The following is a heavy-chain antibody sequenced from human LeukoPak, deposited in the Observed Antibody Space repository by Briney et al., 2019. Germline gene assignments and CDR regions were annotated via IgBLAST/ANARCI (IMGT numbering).Heavy chain of an antibody. CDR2: IYPGDSDT. D-gene: IGHD3-10*01. V-gene: IGHV5-51*01. Sequence: GESLKISCKGSGYSFTSYWIGWVRQMPGKGLEWMGIIYPGDSDTRYSPSFQGQVTISADKSISTAYLQWSSLKASDTAMYYCVLRYYYGSGSYRRTSIDYWGQGTLVTVSS. CDR3: VLRYYYGSGSYRRTSIDY. CDR1: GYSFTSYW. J-gene: IGHJ4*02.